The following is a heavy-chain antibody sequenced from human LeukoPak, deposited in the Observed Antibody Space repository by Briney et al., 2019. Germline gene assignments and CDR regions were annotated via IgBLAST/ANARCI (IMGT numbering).Heavy chain of an antibody. CDR3: ATTPALAVAGTLDPKE. J-gene: IGHJ4*02. Sequence: SETLSLACTVSGGSISSSSYYWGWIRQSPGKGLEWIGSIFYSGSTYYNPSLKSRVTISIDTSENQFSLKLSSVTAADTAVYYCATTPALAVAGTLDPKEWGQGTLVTVSS. CDR2: IFYSGST. CDR1: GGSISSSSYY. D-gene: IGHD6-19*01. V-gene: IGHV4-39*01.